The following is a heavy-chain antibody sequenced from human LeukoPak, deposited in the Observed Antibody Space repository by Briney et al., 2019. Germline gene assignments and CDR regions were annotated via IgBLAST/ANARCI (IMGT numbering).Heavy chain of an antibody. V-gene: IGHV1-69*06. CDR2: IMPMSGKT. J-gene: IGHJ4*02. Sequence: SVKVSCKASGGTFSSYDISWVRQAPGQGLEWMGGIMPMSGKTNYAQKFQGRVTTTADKATSTAYMELSSLRSEDTAVYYCAGGRTDIVVVPATLRNYYFDYWGQGTLVTVSS. CDR3: AGGRTDIVVVPATLRNYYFDY. CDR1: GGTFSSYD. D-gene: IGHD2-2*01.